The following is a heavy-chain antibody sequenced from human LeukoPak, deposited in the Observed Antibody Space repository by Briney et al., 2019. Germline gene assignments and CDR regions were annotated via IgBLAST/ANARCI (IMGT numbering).Heavy chain of an antibody. D-gene: IGHD6-13*01. CDR3: ARDPLEGSSWYYYAMDV. J-gene: IGHJ6*02. CDR2: IKKDGSEK. V-gene: IGHV3-7*04. Sequence: PGGSLRLSCATSGFTFSRYWMSWVRQAPGKGLEWVGNIKKDGSEKYYADSVKGRFTISRDNVQNSMYLQMNSLRAEDTAVYYCARDPLEGSSWYYYAMDVWGQGTTVIVSS. CDR1: GFTFSRYW.